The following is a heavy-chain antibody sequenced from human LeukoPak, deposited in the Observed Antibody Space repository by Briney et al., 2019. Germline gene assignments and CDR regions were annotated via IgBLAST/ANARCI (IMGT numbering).Heavy chain of an antibody. CDR3: ARLPTRGSSWFY. CDR2: INYGGST. V-gene: IGHV4-34*01. D-gene: IGHD6-13*01. Sequence: KTSETLSLTCAVYLDSFSGYSWSWIRRPPGKGLEWIGEINYGGSTNYNPSLKSRVTISVDTSKNQFSLKLSSVTAADTAVYYCARLPTRGSSWFYWGQGTLVTVSS. J-gene: IGHJ4*02. CDR1: LDSFSGYS.